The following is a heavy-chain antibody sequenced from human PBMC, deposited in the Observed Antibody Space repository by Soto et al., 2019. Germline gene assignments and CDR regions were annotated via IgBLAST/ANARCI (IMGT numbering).Heavy chain of an antibody. D-gene: IGHD1-1*01. CDR1: GFTFSSFG. Sequence: PGGSLRLSCEGSGFTFSSFGLHWVRQAPGEGLEWVAQISKDGDTTDYADAVKGRFIVSRDNAKNTLFLHMNSLRPDDTSVYYCARRHMEPPVTLDYGMEVWGQGTTVTVTS. CDR2: ISKDGDTT. J-gene: IGHJ6*02. CDR3: ARRHMEPPVTLDYGMEV. V-gene: IGHV3-30*03.